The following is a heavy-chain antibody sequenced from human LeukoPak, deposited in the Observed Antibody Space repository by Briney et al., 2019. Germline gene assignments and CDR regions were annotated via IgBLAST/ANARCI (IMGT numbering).Heavy chain of an antibody. V-gene: IGHV3-23*01. J-gene: IGHJ4*02. CDR1: GFTFSSYA. CDR2: ISGSGGST. Sequence: PGGSLRLSYAASGFTFSSYAMSWVRQAPGKGLEWVSAISGSGGSTYYADSVKGRFTISRDNSKNTLYLQMNSLRAEDTAVYYCAKDHDHSSSWYVFDYWGQGTLVTVSS. CDR3: AKDHDHSSSWYVFDY. D-gene: IGHD6-13*01.